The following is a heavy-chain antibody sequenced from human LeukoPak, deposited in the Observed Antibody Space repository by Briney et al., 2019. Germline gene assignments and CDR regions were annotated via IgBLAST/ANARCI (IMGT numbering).Heavy chain of an antibody. D-gene: IGHD3-10*02. CDR1: GFTFSSYW. J-gene: IGHJ4*02. Sequence: GGSLRLSCAASGFTFSSYWMHWFRQGAGKGLVWVSRITSDGRTTIYADSVKGRFSISRDNAKNTLYLQMNSLRAEDTAVYYCARDRYYVPDYWGQGTLVTVSS. V-gene: IGHV3-74*01. CDR2: ITSDGRTT. CDR3: ARDRYYVPDY.